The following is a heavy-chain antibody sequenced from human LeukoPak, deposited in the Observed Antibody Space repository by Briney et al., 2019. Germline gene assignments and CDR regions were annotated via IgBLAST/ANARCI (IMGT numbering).Heavy chain of an antibody. D-gene: IGHD2-21*02. CDR2: IKQDGSEK. CDR3: VRPPLVTAIAAFDI. J-gene: IGHJ3*02. Sequence: GGSLRLSCTASGFTVSHNYMHWVRQAPGKGLEWVANIKQDGSEKYYVDSVKGRFTISRDNAKNSLYLQMNSLRAEDTAVYYCVRPPLVTAIAAFDIWGQGTMVTVSS. V-gene: IGHV3-7*01. CDR1: GFTVSHNY.